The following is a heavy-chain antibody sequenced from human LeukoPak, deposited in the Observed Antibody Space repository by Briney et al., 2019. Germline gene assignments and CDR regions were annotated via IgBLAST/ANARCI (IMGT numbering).Heavy chain of an antibody. J-gene: IGHJ4*02. Sequence: GGSLRLSCAASEFTFSNYAVSWVRQSPGKGLEWVSGISGTSGTTYYADSVKGRFTISRDNSKNTLYLQMNSLRAEDTAVYYCAKEVGEYYFDYWGQGTLVTVSS. CDR3: AKEVGEYYFDY. D-gene: IGHD2/OR15-2a*01. V-gene: IGHV3-23*01. CDR1: EFTFSNYA. CDR2: ISGTSGTT.